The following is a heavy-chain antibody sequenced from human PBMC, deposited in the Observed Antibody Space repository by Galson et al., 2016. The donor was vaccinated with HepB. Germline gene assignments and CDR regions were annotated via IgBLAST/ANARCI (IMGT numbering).Heavy chain of an antibody. V-gene: IGHV1-69*06. J-gene: IGHJ4*02. Sequence: SVKVSCKASGGTFSSYAISWVRQAPGQGLEWMGGLIPIFGTANYTQKFQGRVTITADKSTSTGYMELSSLRSEDTAVYYCARAAPYCSGGRCHAFDYWGQGTLVTVSS. CDR2: LIPIFGTA. CDR3: ARAAPYCSGGRCHAFDY. D-gene: IGHD2-15*01. CDR1: GGTFSSYA.